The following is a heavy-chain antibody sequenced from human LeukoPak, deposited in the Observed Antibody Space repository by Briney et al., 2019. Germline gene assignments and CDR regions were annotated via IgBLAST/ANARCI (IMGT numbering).Heavy chain of an antibody. CDR1: GGTFSSYA. V-gene: IGHV1-18*01. D-gene: IGHD4-17*01. Sequence: GASVKVSCKASGGTFSSYAISWVRQAPGQGLEWMGWISAYNGNTNYAQKLQGRVTMTTDTSTSTAYMELMSLRSDDTAVYYCARAGRYGDYVSPYWGQGTLVTVSS. J-gene: IGHJ4*02. CDR3: ARAGRYGDYVSPY. CDR2: ISAYNGNT.